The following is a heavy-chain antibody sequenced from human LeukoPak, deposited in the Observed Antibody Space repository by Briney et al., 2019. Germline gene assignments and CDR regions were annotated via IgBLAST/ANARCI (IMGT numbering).Heavy chain of an antibody. CDR2: IYHSGST. CDR1: GGSFSSYY. J-gene: IGHJ2*01. D-gene: IGHD6-13*01. CDR3: ARYSSTWPYWYFDL. Sequence: SETLSLTCAVYGGSFSSYYWSWIRQPPGKGLEWIGYIYHSGSTYYNPSLKSRVTISVDRSNNHFSLKLTSVTAADTAVYYCARYSSTWPYWYFDLWGRGTLVTVSS. V-gene: IGHV4-34*03.